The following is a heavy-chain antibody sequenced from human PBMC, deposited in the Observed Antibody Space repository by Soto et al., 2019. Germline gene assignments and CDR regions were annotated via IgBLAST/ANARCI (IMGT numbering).Heavy chain of an antibody. Sequence: QVQLVQSGAEVRKPGASVKVSCKPSGYTFNTYYLHWLRQAPGQALEWMGVIHPSGGGTTYAQKFLGRVTVTRDTSTTTVFMELSSLRSDDTAVYYCARGGHIAVVTASFYYWGQGTLVTVSS. CDR1: GYTFNTYY. D-gene: IGHD2-21*02. J-gene: IGHJ4*02. CDR2: IHPSGGGT. CDR3: ARGGHIAVVTASFYY. V-gene: IGHV1-46*02.